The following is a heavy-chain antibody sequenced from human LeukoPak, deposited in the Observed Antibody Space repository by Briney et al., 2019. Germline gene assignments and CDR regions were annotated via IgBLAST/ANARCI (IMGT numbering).Heavy chain of an antibody. CDR1: GFTFSDYY. Sequence: GGSLRLSCAASGFTFSDYYMSWIRQAPGKGLEWISYISSGSNTIFYADSVQGRFTISRDNSKNSLFLQMNSLRADDTAVYFCARDYMDSYDSGGYVAFDYWGQGTLVSVSS. D-gene: IGHD3-22*01. V-gene: IGHV3-11*04. CDR3: ARDYMDSYDSGGYVAFDY. CDR2: ISSGSNTI. J-gene: IGHJ4*02.